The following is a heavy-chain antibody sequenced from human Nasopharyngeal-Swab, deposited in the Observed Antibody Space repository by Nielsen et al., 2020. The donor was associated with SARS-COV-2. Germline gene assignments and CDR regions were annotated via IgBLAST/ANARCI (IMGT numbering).Heavy chain of an antibody. CDR2: INAGNGNT. CDR3: ARDRAYSNYATYMDV. V-gene: IGHV1-3*01. J-gene: IGHJ6*03. CDR1: GYTFTSYA. Sequence: ASVKVSCKASGYTFTSYAMHWVHQAPGQRLEWMGWINAGNGNTKYSQKFQGRVTITRDTSASTAYMELSSLRSEDTAVYYCARDRAYSNYATYMDVWGKGTTVTVSS. D-gene: IGHD4-11*01.